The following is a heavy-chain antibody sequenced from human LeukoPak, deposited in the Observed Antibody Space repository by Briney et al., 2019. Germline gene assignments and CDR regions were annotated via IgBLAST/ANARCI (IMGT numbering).Heavy chain of an antibody. CDR3: ARYSSGRGGWFDP. CDR2: IYYSGST. Sequence: SETLSLTCTVSGGSTSSYYWSWIRQPPGKGLEWIGYIYYSGSTNYNPSLKSRVTISVDTSKNQFSLKLSSVTAADTAVYYCARYSSGRGGWFDPWGQGTLVTVSS. J-gene: IGHJ5*02. D-gene: IGHD6-19*01. CDR1: GGSTSSYY. V-gene: IGHV4-59*01.